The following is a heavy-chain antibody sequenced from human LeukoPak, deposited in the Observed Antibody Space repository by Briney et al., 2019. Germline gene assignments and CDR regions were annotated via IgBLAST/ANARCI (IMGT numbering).Heavy chain of an antibody. CDR1: GFTFSSYA. CDR2: ISGSGGST. J-gene: IGHJ4*02. V-gene: IGHV3-23*01. D-gene: IGHD6-19*01. CDR3: ARAVAGTYFDY. Sequence: GGSLRLSCAASGFTFSSYAMSWVRHAPGKGLEWVSAISGSGGSTYYADSVKGRFTISRDNSKNTLYLQMNSLRAEDTAVYYCARAVAGTYFDYWGQGTLVTVSS.